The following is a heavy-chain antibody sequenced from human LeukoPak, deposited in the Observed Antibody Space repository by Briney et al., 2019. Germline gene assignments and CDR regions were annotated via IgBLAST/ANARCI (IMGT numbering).Heavy chain of an antibody. CDR2: IRYDGSNK. V-gene: IGHV3-30*02. D-gene: IGHD4-17*01. CDR1: EFTFSSYG. J-gene: IGHJ4*02. Sequence: GGSLRLSCAASEFTFSSYGMHWVRQAPGKGLEWVAFIRYDGSNKYYADSVKGRFTISRDNSKNTLYLQMNSLRAEDTAVYYCAKDYGDYVPSFDYWGQGTLVTVSS. CDR3: AKDYGDYVPSFDY.